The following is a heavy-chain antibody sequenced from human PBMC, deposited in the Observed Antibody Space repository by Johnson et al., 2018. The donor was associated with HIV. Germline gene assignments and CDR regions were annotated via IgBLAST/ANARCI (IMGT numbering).Heavy chain of an antibody. V-gene: IGHV3-30*18. CDR3: AKVYEVDAFDI. CDR2: ISYHGSNK. CDR1: GFTFSSSG. J-gene: IGHJ3*02. Sequence: VQLVESGGGVVQPGRSLRLSCVASGFTFSSSGMHWVRQAPGKGLEWVAVISYHGSNKYYADSVKGRFTISRDNSKNTLYLQMNSLRTEDTAVYYCAKVYEVDAFDIWGQGTMVTVSS. D-gene: IGHD5/OR15-5a*01.